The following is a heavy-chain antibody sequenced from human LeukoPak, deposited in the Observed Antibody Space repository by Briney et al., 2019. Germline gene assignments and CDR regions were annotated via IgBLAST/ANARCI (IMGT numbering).Heavy chain of an antibody. D-gene: IGHD2-15*01. CDR2: ISSSSSYI. CDR1: GFTFSSYS. V-gene: IGHV3-21*01. Sequence: GGSLRLSCAASGFTFSSYSMNWVRQAPGKGLEWVSSISSSSSYIYYADSVKGRFTISRDNAKNSLYLQMNSLRAEDTAVYYCVPAPYPGYCSGGSCYSVDYWGQGTLVTVSS. J-gene: IGHJ4*02. CDR3: VPAPYPGYCSGGSCYSVDY.